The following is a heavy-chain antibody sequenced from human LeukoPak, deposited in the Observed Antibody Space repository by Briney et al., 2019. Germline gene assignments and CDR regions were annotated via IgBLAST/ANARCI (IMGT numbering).Heavy chain of an antibody. CDR1: GFSFSIYD. J-gene: IGHJ4*02. V-gene: IGHV3-23*01. D-gene: IGHD5-18*01. CDR3: ARASEPGMQLWLQFDY. Sequence: GGSLRLSCAASGFSFSIYDMSWVRQAPGKGLEWVSVISGSGGSTYYADSVKGRFTISRDNSKNTLYLQMNSLRAEDTAVYYCARASEPGMQLWLQFDYWGQGTLVTVSS. CDR2: ISGSGGST.